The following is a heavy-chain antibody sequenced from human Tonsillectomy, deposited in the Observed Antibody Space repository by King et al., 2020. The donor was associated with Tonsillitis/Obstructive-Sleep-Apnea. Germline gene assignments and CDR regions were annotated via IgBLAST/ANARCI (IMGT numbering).Heavy chain of an antibody. J-gene: IGHJ2*01. CDR3: ARDSRSVVDNWYFDL. CDR1: GYSFTNYW. Sequence: QLVQSGGEVGKPGESLKISCQASGYSFTNYWIGWVRQLPGKGLEYMGLIYPDDSDSRYSPSFQGQVTFSADKSINTVYLHWSSPKTSDTAIYFCARDSRSVVDNWYFDLWGRGTLVTVSS. CDR2: IYPDDSDS. V-gene: IGHV5-51*03. D-gene: IGHD3-22*01.